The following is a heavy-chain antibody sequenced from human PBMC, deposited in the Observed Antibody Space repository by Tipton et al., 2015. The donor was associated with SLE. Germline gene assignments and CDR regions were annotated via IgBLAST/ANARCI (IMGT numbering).Heavy chain of an antibody. CDR1: GGSISRYY. J-gene: IGHJ2*01. CDR2: IYTGGNT. D-gene: IGHD4-11*01. CDR3: AREFLNPVTTVHYHFDL. Sequence: TLSLTCTVSGGSISRYYWGWIRQPAGKGLEWIGRIYTGGNTKYNPSLESRVTLSVDASKDQFSLRLTSVTAADTAVYYCAREFLNPVTTVHYHFDLWGRGTLVTVSS. V-gene: IGHV4-4*07.